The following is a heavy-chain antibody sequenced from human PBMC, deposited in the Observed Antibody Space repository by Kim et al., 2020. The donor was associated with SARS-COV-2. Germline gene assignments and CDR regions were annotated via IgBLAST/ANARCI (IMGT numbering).Heavy chain of an antibody. CDR1: GYTLTELS. CDR2: FDPEDGET. J-gene: IGHJ5*02. V-gene: IGHV1-24*01. Sequence: ASVKVSCKVSGYTLTELSMHWVRQAPGKGLEWMGGFDPEDGETIYAQKFQGRVTMTEDTSTDTAYMELSSLRSEDTAVYYCATGTPYYDSSGYHGWFDPWGQGALVSVCS. CDR3: ATGTPYYDSSGYHGWFDP. D-gene: IGHD3-22*01.